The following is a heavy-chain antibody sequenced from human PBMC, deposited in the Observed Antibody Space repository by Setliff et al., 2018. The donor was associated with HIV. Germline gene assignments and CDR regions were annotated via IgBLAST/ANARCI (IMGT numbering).Heavy chain of an antibody. CDR1: GYSFTDYY. Sequence: RASVKVSCKASGYSFTDYYIHWVRQAPGQGPEWMGIINPSGGSTSYAQRFQGRVTMTRDTSTSTVYMELSSLRSEDTAVYYCARDPGYSTGWYYFDYWGQGTLVTVSS. D-gene: IGHD6-13*01. CDR2: INPSGGST. V-gene: IGHV1-46*01. CDR3: ARDPGYSTGWYYFDY. J-gene: IGHJ4*02.